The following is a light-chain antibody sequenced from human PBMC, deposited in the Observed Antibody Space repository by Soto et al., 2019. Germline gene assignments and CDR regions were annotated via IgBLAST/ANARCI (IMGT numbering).Light chain of an antibody. CDR1: QSLVHSDGNTY. CDR3: MQGGHWPWT. J-gene: IGKJ1*01. CDR2: KVS. Sequence: DGVMTQSPLYLPVALGQPASISCRSSQSLVHSDGNTYLNWFLQRPGQSPRRLIYKVSNRDSGVPDRFSGSGSGTDFTLKISRVEAEDVGIYYCMQGGHWPWTFGQGTKVDIK. V-gene: IGKV2-30*02.